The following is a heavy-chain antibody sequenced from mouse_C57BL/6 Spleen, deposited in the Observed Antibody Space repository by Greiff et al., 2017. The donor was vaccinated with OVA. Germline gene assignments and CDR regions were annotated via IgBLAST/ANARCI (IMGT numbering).Heavy chain of an antibody. D-gene: IGHD4-1*02. Sequence: VQLQQPGAELVKPGASVKMSCKASGYTFTSYWITWVKQRPGQGLEWIGDIYPGSGSTNYNEKFKSKATLTVDTSSSTAYMPLSSLTSESSSVSYCAARTPNWPFDYWGQGTTLTVSS. CDR1: GYTFTSYW. V-gene: IGHV1-55*01. J-gene: IGHJ2*01. CDR3: AARTPNWPFDY. CDR2: IYPGSGST.